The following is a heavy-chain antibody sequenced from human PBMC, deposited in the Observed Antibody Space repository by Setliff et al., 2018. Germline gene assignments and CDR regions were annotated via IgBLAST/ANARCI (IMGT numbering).Heavy chain of an antibody. D-gene: IGHD3-10*01. CDR1: GFRISFREYW. CDR3: AGAFLYYYNSGNYYRYFDY. Sequence: PGGSLRLSCAASGFRISFREYWMFWVRQAPGKGLEWVARIDKDGSSTVYADSVKGRFTISRDNAKNSLYLQMNSLRAEDTAVYYCAGAFLYYYNSGNYYRYFDYWGQGTLVTVSS. CDR2: IDKDGSST. J-gene: IGHJ4*02. V-gene: IGHV3-74*01.